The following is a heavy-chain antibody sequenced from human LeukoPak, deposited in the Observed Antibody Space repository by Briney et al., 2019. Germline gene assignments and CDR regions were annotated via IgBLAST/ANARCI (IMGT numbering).Heavy chain of an antibody. D-gene: IGHD2-15*01. CDR1: GGTFSSYA. V-gene: IGHV1-69*05. CDR3: ARDGCSGGSCYPWLAQKYNWFDP. CDR2: IIPIFGTA. J-gene: IGHJ5*02. Sequence: SVKVSCKASGGTFSSYAISWVRQAPGQGLEWMGRIIPIFGTANYAQKFQGRVTITTDESTSTAYMELSSLRSEDTAVYYCARDGCSGGSCYPWLAQKYNWFDPWGQGTLVTVSS.